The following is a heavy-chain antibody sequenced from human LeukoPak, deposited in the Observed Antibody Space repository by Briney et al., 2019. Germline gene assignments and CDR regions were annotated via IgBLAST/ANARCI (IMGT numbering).Heavy chain of an antibody. Sequence: QAGGSLRLSCAASGFTFSSYGMHWVRQAPGKGLEWVAVIWYDGSNKYYADSVKGRFTISRDNSKNTLYLQMNSLRAEDTAVYYCARETGWLSAVRNGMDVWGQGTTVTVSS. J-gene: IGHJ6*02. CDR2: IWYDGSNK. CDR1: GFTFSSYG. V-gene: IGHV3-33*01. CDR3: ARETGWLSAVRNGMDV. D-gene: IGHD2-15*01.